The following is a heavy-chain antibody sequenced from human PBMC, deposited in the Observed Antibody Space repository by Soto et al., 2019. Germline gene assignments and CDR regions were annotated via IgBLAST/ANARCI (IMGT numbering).Heavy chain of an antibody. CDR1: GGSISSNSHY. CDR3: ARAGDLGAVAVDY. Sequence: SETLSLTCTVSGGSISSNSHYWGWIRQPPGKGLEWIGYIYHSGSTYYNPSLKSRVTISVDRSKNQFSLKLSSVTAADTAVYYCARAGDLGAVAVDYWGQGTLVTVSS. J-gene: IGHJ4*02. CDR2: IYHSGST. D-gene: IGHD6-19*01. V-gene: IGHV4-39*07.